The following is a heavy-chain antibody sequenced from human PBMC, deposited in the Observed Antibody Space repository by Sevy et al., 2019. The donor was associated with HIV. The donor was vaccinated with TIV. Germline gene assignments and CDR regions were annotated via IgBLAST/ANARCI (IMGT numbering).Heavy chain of an antibody. CDR1: GYTFTSYG. CDR2: ISAYNGKT. V-gene: IGHV1-18*01. CDR3: LTAAYGSGRELDN. Sequence: ASVKVSCKTSGYTFTSYGISWVRQAPGQGPEWVGWISAYNGKTSYAQKFQERVTVTTDSSTRTAYMELRSLRSDDTAVYYCLTAAYGSGRELDNWGQGTLVTVSS. D-gene: IGHD3-10*01. J-gene: IGHJ4*02.